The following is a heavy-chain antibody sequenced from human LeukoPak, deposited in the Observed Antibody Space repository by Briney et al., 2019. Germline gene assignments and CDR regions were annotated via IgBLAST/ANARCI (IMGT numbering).Heavy chain of an antibody. CDR3: LSGSWYFDY. V-gene: IGHV3-74*03. CDR2: INSDGSDT. J-gene: IGHJ4*02. Sequence: GGSLRLSCAASGFTFSRYWMHWVRQAPGKGLVWVSRINSDGSDTTYADSVKGRFTISRDNAKNTLYLQVNSLRAEDTAVYYCLSGSWYFDYWGQGTLVSVPS. CDR1: GFTFSRYW. D-gene: IGHD6-19*01.